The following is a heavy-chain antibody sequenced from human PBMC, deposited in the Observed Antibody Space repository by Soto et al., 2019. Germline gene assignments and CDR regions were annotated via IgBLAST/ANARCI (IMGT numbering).Heavy chain of an antibody. CDR1: GGTFSSYA. V-gene: IGHV1-69*12. Sequence: QVQLVQSGAEVKKPGSSVKVSCKASGGTFSSYAISWVRQAPGQGLEWMGGIIAIFGTTNYAQKFQGRVTITADESTSTAYMELSSLRSEDTAVYYCARGPYDYGDPYYYYGMDVWGQGTTVTVSS. D-gene: IGHD4-17*01. CDR3: ARGPYDYGDPYYYYGMDV. CDR2: IIAIFGTT. J-gene: IGHJ6*02.